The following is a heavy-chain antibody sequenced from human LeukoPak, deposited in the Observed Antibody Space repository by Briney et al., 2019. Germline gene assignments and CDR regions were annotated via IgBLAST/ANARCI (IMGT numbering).Heavy chain of an antibody. Sequence: PSETLSLTSADYGASFSGDCWGWSPQPPGKGLEKIGEINHSGSTNYNPSLKSRVTISVDTSKNQFSLKLSSVTAADTAVYYCARHSRKGIYYYYYMDVWGKGTTVTISS. CDR1: GASFSGDC. CDR3: ARHSRKGIYYYYYMDV. CDR2: INHSGST. V-gene: IGHV4-34*01. J-gene: IGHJ6*03. D-gene: IGHD2-21*01.